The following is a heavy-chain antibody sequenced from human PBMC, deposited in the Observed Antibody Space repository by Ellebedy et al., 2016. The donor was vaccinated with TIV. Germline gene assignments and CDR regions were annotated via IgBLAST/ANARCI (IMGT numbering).Heavy chain of an antibody. Sequence: GESLKISCAASGFSFSNYAMSWVRQAPGKGLEWVSGISGSGDGTYYADSVKGRFTISRYNSKNTVFLQMNNLRVEDTAIYYCAKEVGVHGTPYFDFWGQGTLVTVSS. CDR1: GFSFSNYA. CDR3: AKEVGVHGTPYFDF. V-gene: IGHV3-23*01. J-gene: IGHJ4*02. CDR2: ISGSGDGT. D-gene: IGHD6-19*01.